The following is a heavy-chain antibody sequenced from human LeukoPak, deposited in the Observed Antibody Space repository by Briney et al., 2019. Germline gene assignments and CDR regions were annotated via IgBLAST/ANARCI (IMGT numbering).Heavy chain of an antibody. CDR1: GFTVSTNY. CDR3: ARDAGGYGMDV. Sequence: GGSLRLSCAASGFTVSTNYMSWVRQAPGKGLEWVSVIYSGGSTYYADSVKGRFTISRDNSKNTLYLQMNSLRAEDTAVYHCARDAGGYGMDVRGQGTTVTVSS. V-gene: IGHV3-66*01. CDR2: IYSGGST. J-gene: IGHJ6*02. D-gene: IGHD2-8*02.